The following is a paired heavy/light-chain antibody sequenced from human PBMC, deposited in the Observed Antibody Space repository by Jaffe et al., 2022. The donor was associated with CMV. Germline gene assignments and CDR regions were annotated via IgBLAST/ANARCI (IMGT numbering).Heavy chain of an antibody. Sequence: QVQLQESGPGLVKSSETLSLTCTVSGGSISRYYWSWIRQPPGKGLEWIGFISYSGTTTYNPSLMSRVTISVDTSENQFSLKLRSVTAADTAVYYCARDSGYSYGPFDYWGPGTLVTVSS. CDR2: ISYSGTT. CDR1: GGSISRYY. CDR3: ARDSGYSYGPFDY. D-gene: IGHD5-18*01. J-gene: IGHJ4*01. V-gene: IGHV4-59*01.
Light chain of an antibody. J-gene: IGLJ2*01. CDR1: SSDVGGYNY. CDR2: DVS. Sequence: QSALTQPASVSGSPGQSITISCTGTSSDVGGYNYVSWYQQHPGKDPKLMIYDVSNRPSGVSNRFSGSKSGNTASLTISGLQAEDEADYYCSSYTASSVMVFGGGTKLTVL. V-gene: IGLV2-14*03. CDR3: SSYTASSVMV.